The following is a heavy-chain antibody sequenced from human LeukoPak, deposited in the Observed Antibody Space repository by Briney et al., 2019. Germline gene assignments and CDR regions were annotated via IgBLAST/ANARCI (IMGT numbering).Heavy chain of an antibody. CDR3: ARTNDYDSSGYYSWDYYYYMDV. Sequence: SETLSLTCTVSGGSISSYYWNWIRQPAGKGLEWIGSIYHSGRTYYNPSLKSLVTISVDASKNQFSLKLSSVTAADTAVYYCARTNDYDSSGYYSWDYYYYMDVWGKGTTVTVSS. CDR2: IYHSGRT. V-gene: IGHV4-4*07. CDR1: GGSISSYY. D-gene: IGHD3-22*01. J-gene: IGHJ6*03.